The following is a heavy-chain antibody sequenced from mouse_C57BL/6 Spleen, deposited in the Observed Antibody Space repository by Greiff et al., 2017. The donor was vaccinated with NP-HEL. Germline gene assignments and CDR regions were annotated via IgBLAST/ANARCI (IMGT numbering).Heavy chain of an antibody. CDR1: GFTFSDYG. V-gene: IGHV5-17*01. J-gene: IGHJ4*01. CDR3: ARNGYDGGNAMDY. Sequence: EVQRVESGGGLVKPGGSLKLSCAASGFTFSDYGMHWVRQAPEKGLEWVAYISSGSSTIYYADTVKGRFTISRDNAKNTLFLQMTSLRSEDTAMYYCARNGYDGGNAMDYWGQGTSVTVSS. D-gene: IGHD2-2*01. CDR2: ISSGSSTI.